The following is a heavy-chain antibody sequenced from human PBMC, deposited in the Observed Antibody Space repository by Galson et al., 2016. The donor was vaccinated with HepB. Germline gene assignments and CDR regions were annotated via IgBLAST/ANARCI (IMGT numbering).Heavy chain of an antibody. CDR2: IYYSGST. V-gene: IGHV4-30-2*01. J-gene: IGHJ2*01. CDR3: ARAWGSRLTPSNWYFDL. CDR1: GGSVSSGGFS. D-gene: IGHD3-16*01. Sequence: GGSVSSGGFSWSWIRQPPGKGLEWIGYIYYSGSTYYNPSLKSRVTISIDRSENQFSLKLSSVTAADTAVYFCARAWGSRLTPSNWYFDLWGRGTLVSVSS.